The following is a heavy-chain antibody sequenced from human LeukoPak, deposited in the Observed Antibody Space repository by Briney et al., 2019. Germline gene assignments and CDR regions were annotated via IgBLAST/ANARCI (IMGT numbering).Heavy chain of an antibody. V-gene: IGHV3-23*01. CDR2: IGGPTET. CDR1: GFSFDICA. Sequence: GGSLRLSCVASGFSFDICAMSWVRQAPGKGPEWVSSIGGPTETFYADSVKGRFTVSRDNSQNTLYLQMNSLRAEDTAVYYCAKDQWHSSSLAGFDYWGQGTLVTVSS. CDR3: AKDQWHSSSLAGFDY. D-gene: IGHD6-13*01. J-gene: IGHJ4*02.